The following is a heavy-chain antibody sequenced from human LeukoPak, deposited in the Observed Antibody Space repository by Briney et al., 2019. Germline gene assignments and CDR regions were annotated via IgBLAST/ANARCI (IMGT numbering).Heavy chain of an antibody. CDR2: ISGDGATT. D-gene: IGHD1-20*01. Sequence: GGFLRLSCAASGIPFSNYAMTWGRQAPGKGLELVSTISGDGATTYHADSMKSWFSISRDNAKNSGYLLMNSLRAEDTAVYYCAREGGLNNWYYYMDVWGKGATVTVSS. J-gene: IGHJ6*03. V-gene: IGHV3-23*01. CDR1: GIPFSNYA. CDR3: AREGGLNNWYYYMDV.